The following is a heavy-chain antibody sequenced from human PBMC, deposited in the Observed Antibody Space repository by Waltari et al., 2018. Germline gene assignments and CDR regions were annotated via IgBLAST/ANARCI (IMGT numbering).Heavy chain of an antibody. D-gene: IGHD4-4*01. CDR2: IYYSGST. CDR3: ARARILQAEYYFDY. V-gene: IGHV4-59*01. CDR1: GGSISSYS. Sequence: QVQLQESGPGLVKPSETLSLTCTVSGGSISSYSWSWIRQHPGKGLEWIGYIYYSGSTNYNPSLKSRVTISVDTSKNQFSLKLSSVTAADTAVYYCARARILQAEYYFDYWGQGTLVTVSS. J-gene: IGHJ4*02.